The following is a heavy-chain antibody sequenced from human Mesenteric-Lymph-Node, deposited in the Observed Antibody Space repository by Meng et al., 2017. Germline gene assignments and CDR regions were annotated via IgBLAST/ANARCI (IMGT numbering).Heavy chain of an antibody. D-gene: IGHD6-13*01. CDR1: GGTFSSYA. V-gene: IGHV1-69*06. Sequence: SVKVSCKASGGTFSSYAISWVRQAPGQGLEWMGGIIPIFGTANYAQKFQGRVTITADKSTSTAYMELSSLRSEDTAVYYCARVGRESSSWYVDYFDYWGQGTLVTVSS. J-gene: IGHJ4*02. CDR3: ARVGRESSSWYVDYFDY. CDR2: IIPIFGTA.